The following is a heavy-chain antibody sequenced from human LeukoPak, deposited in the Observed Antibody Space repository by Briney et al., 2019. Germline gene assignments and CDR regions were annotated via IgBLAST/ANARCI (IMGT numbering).Heavy chain of an antibody. CDR2: IRGSGDT. V-gene: IGHV3-23*01. CDR3: AKTFPYGTTWYGFCDY. Sequence: QPGGSLRLSCAASGFPFRNNVMTWVRQAPGRGLDWLAAIRGSGDTYYADPVKGRFTISRDNSKNMLYLQMNSLRAEDTAVYYCAKTFPYGTTWYGFCDYWGQGALVTVSS. CDR1: GFPFRNNV. D-gene: IGHD3-3*01. J-gene: IGHJ4*02.